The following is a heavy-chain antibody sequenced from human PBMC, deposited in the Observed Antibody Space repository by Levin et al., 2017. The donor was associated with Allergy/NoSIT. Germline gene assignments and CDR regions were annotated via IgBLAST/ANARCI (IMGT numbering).Heavy chain of an antibody. CDR3: AREGIAAAGTVDY. J-gene: IGHJ4*02. CDR1: GGSISSSNW. Sequence: SETLSLTCAVSGGSISSSNWWSWVRQPPGKGLEWIGEIYHSGSTNYNPSLKSRVTISVDKSKNQFSLKLSSVTAADTAVYYCAREGIAAAGTVDYWGQGTLVTVSS. D-gene: IGHD6-13*01. CDR2: IYHSGST. V-gene: IGHV4-4*02.